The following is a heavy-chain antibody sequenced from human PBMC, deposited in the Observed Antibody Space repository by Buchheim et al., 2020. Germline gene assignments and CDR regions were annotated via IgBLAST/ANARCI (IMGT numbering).Heavy chain of an antibody. D-gene: IGHD2-21*01. CDR3: ATDCGRISGDWFDP. CDR2: ISGTGDST. CDR1: GFDFSSFA. V-gene: IGHV3-23*01. Sequence: EVQLLESGGGLAQPGGSLRLSCAASGFDFSSFAMSWVRQAPGKGLEWISTISGTGDSTYYADSVKGRFTISRDNSKNALNLQMNSLRVEDTAVYYCATDCGRISGDWFDPWGQGTL. J-gene: IGHJ5*02.